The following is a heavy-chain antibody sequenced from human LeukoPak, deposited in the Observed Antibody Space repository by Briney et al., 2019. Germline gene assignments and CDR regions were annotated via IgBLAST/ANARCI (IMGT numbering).Heavy chain of an antibody. D-gene: IGHD4-17*01. V-gene: IGHV4-61*09. CDR3: ARCMSELDYGDYAYYYHMDV. Sequence: PSQTLSLTCTVSGDSLTSGSRYWSWIRQPAGKGLEWIGHFYSSTRTTYNPSLESRVTISGDTAKNQFSLKLDSVTAADTAVYFCARCMSELDYGDYAYYYHMDVWGKGTTVTVSS. CDR1: GDSLTSGSRY. J-gene: IGHJ6*04. CDR2: FYSSTRT.